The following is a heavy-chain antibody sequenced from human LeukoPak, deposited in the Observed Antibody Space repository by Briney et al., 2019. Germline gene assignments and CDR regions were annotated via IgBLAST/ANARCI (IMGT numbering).Heavy chain of an antibody. CDR3: ARWTYYGSGSYYLGIDY. V-gene: IGHV5-51*01. D-gene: IGHD3-10*01. J-gene: IGHJ4*02. Sequence: GESMKISCKGSGYSFTRYWIGWVRQMPGKGLEWMGIIYPGDSDTRYSPSFQGQVTISADKSISTGYLQWSSLKASDTAMYYCARWTYYGSGSYYLGIDYWGQGTLVTVSS. CDR1: GYSFTRYW. CDR2: IYPGDSDT.